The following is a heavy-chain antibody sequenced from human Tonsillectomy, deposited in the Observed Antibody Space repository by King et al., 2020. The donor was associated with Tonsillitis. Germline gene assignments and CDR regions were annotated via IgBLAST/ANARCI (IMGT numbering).Heavy chain of an antibody. D-gene: IGHD6-13*01. J-gene: IGHJ4*02. Sequence: VQLVESGGGLVQPGGSLRLSCAASGFTFSSYAMSWVRQAPGKGLEWVSAISGRGGSTYYADSVKGRCTISRDNSKNTLYLQMNSLRAEDTAVYYCVKHVQDSWSVYDYWGQGTLVTVSS. V-gene: IGHV3-23*04. CDR3: VKHVQDSWSVYDY. CDR2: ISGRGGST. CDR1: GFTFSSYA.